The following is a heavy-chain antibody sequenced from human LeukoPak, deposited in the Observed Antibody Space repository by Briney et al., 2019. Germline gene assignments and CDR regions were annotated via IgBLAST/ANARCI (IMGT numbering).Heavy chain of an antibody. Sequence: GGSLRLSCAASGFSFSSNNMNWVRQAPGKGPEWLAYISGRGSPVSYAHSMKGRFTISRDNAKNLLYLQMISLRDEDTAVYYCARGLGSSWFYRWGQGTLVTVSS. V-gene: IGHV3-48*02. CDR1: GFSFSSNN. CDR2: ISGRGSPV. J-gene: IGHJ4*02. CDR3: ARGLGSSWFYR. D-gene: IGHD6-13*01.